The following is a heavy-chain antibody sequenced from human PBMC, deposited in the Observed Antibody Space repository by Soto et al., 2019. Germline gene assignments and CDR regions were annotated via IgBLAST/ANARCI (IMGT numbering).Heavy chain of an antibody. CDR3: AGGGHPIYYYYGMDV. J-gene: IGHJ6*02. Sequence: SVKVSRKASGGTFSSYSISWVRQAPGQGVEWMGGVIPIFGTANYAQKFQGRVTITADESTSTAYMELSSLRSEDTAVYYCAGGGHPIYYYYGMDVWGQGTTVTVSS. D-gene: IGHD5-12*01. CDR1: GGTFSSYS. CDR2: VIPIFGTA. V-gene: IGHV1-69*13.